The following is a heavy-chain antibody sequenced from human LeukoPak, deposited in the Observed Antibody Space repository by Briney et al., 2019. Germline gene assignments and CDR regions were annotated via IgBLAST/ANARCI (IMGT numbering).Heavy chain of an antibody. V-gene: IGHV1-2*06. J-gene: IGHJ3*02. CDR1: GYTFTGYY. D-gene: IGHD6-13*01. CDR3: ARSGQQLAQEAFDI. Sequence: ASVKVSCKASGYTFTGYYMHWVRQAPGQGLEWMGRINPNSGGTNYAQKFQGRVTMTRDTSLSTAYMELSRLRSDDTAVYYCARSGQQLAQEAFDIWGQGTMVTVSS. CDR2: INPNSGGT.